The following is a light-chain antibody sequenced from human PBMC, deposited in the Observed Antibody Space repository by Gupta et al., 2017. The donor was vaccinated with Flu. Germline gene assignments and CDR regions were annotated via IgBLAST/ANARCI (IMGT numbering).Light chain of an antibody. CDR2: DDY. J-gene: IGLJ1*01. Sequence: QSMLTQSPSASGIPGPVVTISCSGSNSNIASNCVHWYQQLPRTAPKLLIYDDYPRPSGVPDRISGSKSGTSASLAISGLRSEDEADYYCATWDDRLSFEVFGTGTKLTVL. CDR3: ATWDDRLSFEV. CDR1: NSNIASNC. V-gene: IGLV1-47*02.